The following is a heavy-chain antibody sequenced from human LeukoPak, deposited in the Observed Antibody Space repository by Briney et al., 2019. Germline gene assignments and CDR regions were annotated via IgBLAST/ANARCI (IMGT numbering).Heavy chain of an antibody. CDR1: GGTFSTYA. Sequence: SVKVSCKASGGTFSTYAISWVRQAPGQGLEWMGRIIPALDIANYAQEFQGRATITADESTTTAFMELSSLRSEDTAVYYCVRDELDTVLVTRGFDPWGQGTLVTVSS. CDR3: VRDELDTVLVTRGFDP. CDR2: IIPALDIA. V-gene: IGHV1-69*04. D-gene: IGHD5-18*01. J-gene: IGHJ5*02.